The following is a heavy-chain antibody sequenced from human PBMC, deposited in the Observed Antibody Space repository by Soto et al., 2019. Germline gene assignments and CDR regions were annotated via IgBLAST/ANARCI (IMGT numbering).Heavy chain of an antibody. Sequence: SQPRCVACGVDGGSSSGYCWTWIRQPPGTGLEWIGEINHSGSTNYNPSLKSRVTISVDTSKNQFSLKLTSVTAADTAVYYCARDKITGLFDYWGQGTLVTVSS. V-gene: IGHV4-34*01. CDR1: GGSSSGYC. CDR3: ARDKITGLFDY. D-gene: IGHD2-8*02. CDR2: INHSGST. J-gene: IGHJ4*02.